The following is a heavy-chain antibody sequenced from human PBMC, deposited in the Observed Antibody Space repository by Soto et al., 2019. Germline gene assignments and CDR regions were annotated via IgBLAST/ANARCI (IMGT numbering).Heavy chain of an antibody. CDR3: ARDRSGGYNWFDP. CDR2: IYYSGSS. J-gene: IGHJ5*02. D-gene: IGHD2-15*01. CDR1: GGSITSYH. Sequence: SETLSLTCTVSGGSITSYHWSWIRQSPGKGLEWIGNIYYSGSSNYNPSLESRVTISVDTSKNQFSLRLSSVTAADTAVYYCARDRSGGYNWFDPWGQGTLVTVSS. V-gene: IGHV4-59*12.